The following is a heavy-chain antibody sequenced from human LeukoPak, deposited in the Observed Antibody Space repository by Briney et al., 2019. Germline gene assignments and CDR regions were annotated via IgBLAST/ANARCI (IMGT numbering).Heavy chain of an antibody. V-gene: IGHV4-34*01. CDR3: ARGHDYSNYHDWFDP. Sequence: SETLSLTCAVYGGSFSGYYWSWIRQPPGKGLEWIGEINHSGSTNYNPPLKSRVTISVDTSKNQFSLKLSSVTAADTAVYYCARGHDYSNYHDWFDPWGQGTLVTVSS. CDR1: GGSFSGYY. CDR2: INHSGST. D-gene: IGHD4-11*01. J-gene: IGHJ5*02.